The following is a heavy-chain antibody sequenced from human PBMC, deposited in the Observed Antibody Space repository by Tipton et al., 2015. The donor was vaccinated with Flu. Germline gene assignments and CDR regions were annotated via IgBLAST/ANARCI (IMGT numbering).Heavy chain of an antibody. J-gene: IGHJ5*02. V-gene: IGHV4-59*01. CDR2: IYYSGST. CDR3: ARVEYDFWSGYPNWFDP. CDR1: GGSISSYY. Sequence: LRLSCTVSGGSISSYYWSWIRQPPGKGLEWIGYIYYSGSTNYNPSLKSRVTISVDTSKNQFSLKLSSVTAADTAVYYCARVEYDFWSGYPNWFDPWGQGTLVTVSS. D-gene: IGHD3-3*01.